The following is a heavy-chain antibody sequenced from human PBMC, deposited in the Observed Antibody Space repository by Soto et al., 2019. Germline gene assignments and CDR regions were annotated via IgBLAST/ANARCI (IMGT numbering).Heavy chain of an antibody. V-gene: IGHV4-59*01. CDR2: IYYSGST. CDR3: ARAPYCSGGSCSPSDY. CDR1: GGSISSYY. D-gene: IGHD2-15*01. J-gene: IGHJ4*02. Sequence: QVQLQESGPGLVKPSETLSLTCTVSGGSISSYYWSWIRQPPGKGLEWIGYIYYSGSTNYNPSLKSRVTISVDTSKNQFSLKLSSVTAADTAVYYCARAPYCSGGSCSPSDYWGQVTLVTVSS.